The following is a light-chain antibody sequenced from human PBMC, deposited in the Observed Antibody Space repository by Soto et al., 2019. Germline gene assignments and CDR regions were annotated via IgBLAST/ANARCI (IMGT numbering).Light chain of an antibody. CDR2: GAS. J-gene: IGKJ4*01. Sequence: EIVMTQSPATLSVSPGERATLSCRASQSVSSNLAWYQQKPGQAPRLLIYGASTRATSIPARFSGSGSGTEFTLTISSLQSEDFATYYCQQSYSTPLTFGGGTKVEIK. CDR1: QSVSSN. CDR3: QQSYSTPLT. V-gene: IGKV3-15*01.